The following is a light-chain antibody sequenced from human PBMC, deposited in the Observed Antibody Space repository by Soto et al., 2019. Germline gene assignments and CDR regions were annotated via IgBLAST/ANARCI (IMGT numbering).Light chain of an antibody. CDR1: SSDVGSYNL. CDR3: CSYAGSSTFVV. CDR2: EGS. V-gene: IGLV2-23*03. Sequence: QSALTQPASVSGSPGQSITISCTGTSSDVGSYNLVSWYQQHPGKAPKLMIYEGSKRPSGVSNRFSGSKSGNTASLTISGLQAEDEAYYYCCSYAGSSTFVVFGGVTQLTVL. J-gene: IGLJ2*01.